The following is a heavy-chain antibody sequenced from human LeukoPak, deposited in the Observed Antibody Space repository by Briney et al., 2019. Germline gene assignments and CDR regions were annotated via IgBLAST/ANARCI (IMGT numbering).Heavy chain of an antibody. D-gene: IGHD4-23*01. Sequence: GGSLRLSCVASGFTFSSYAMSWVRQAPGKGLEWVSAISGSGGSTYYADSVKGRFTISRDNSKNTLYLQMNSLRAEDTAVYYCAKDFGSTATVVSKWRGFLIDYWGQGTLVTVSS. J-gene: IGHJ4*02. V-gene: IGHV3-23*01. CDR3: AKDFGSTATVVSKWRGFLIDY. CDR1: GFTFSSYA. CDR2: ISGSGGST.